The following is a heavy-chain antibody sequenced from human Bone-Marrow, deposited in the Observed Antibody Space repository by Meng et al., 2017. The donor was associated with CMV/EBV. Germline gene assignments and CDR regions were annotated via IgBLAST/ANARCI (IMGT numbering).Heavy chain of an antibody. Sequence: GGSLRLSCAASGFTFSSYWTSWVRQAPGKGLEWVANIKQDGSEKYYVDSVKGRFTISRDNAKNSLYLQMNSLRAEDTAVYYCARDPGLPNGMDVWGQGTKVTVSS. V-gene: IGHV3-7*01. D-gene: IGHD4-11*01. CDR1: GFTFSSYW. J-gene: IGHJ6*02. CDR3: ARDPGLPNGMDV. CDR2: IKQDGSEK.